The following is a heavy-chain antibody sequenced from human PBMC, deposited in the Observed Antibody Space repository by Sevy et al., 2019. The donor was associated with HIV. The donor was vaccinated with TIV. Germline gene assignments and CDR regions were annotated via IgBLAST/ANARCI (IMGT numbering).Heavy chain of an antibody. V-gene: IGHV3-11*01. CDR3: ARDVDSNYYGSVSPADYYYYGMDV. CDR1: GFTFSDYY. D-gene: IGHD3-10*01. CDR2: ISSSGSTI. J-gene: IGHJ6*02. Sequence: GGSLRLSCAASGFTFSDYYMSWIRQAPGKGLEWASYISSSGSTIYYADSVKGRFTISRDNAKNSLYLQMNSLRAEDTAVYYCARDVDSNYYGSVSPADYYYYGMDVWGQGTTVTVSS.